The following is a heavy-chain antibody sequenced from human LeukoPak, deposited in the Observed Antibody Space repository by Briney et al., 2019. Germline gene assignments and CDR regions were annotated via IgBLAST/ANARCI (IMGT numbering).Heavy chain of an antibody. CDR3: ARGSNSWNNAFDI. D-gene: IGHD2/OR15-2a*01. J-gene: IGHJ3*02. V-gene: IGHV3-74*01. Sequence: PGRSLRLSCAASGFTFSTYWLHWVRQAPGKGLVWVSRINSDGSTTSYADSVKGRFTSSGDNAKNTLYLQMNSLRPEDTAVYYCARGSNSWNNAFDIWGQGTMVTVSS. CDR2: INSDGSTT. CDR1: GFTFSTYW.